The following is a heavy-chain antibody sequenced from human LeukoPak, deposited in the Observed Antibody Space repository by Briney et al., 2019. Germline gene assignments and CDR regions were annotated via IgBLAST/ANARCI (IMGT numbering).Heavy chain of an antibody. D-gene: IGHD3-10*01. CDR2: IKQDGSEK. CDR3: ARVAPRGIWFWQLNFDY. Sequence: PGGSLRLSCAASGFTFSSYAMSWVRQAPGKGLEWVANIKQDGSEKYYVDSVKGRFTISRDNAKNSLYLQMNSLRAEDTAVYYCARVAPRGIWFWQLNFDYWGQGTLVTVSS. CDR1: GFTFSSYA. J-gene: IGHJ4*02. V-gene: IGHV3-7*01.